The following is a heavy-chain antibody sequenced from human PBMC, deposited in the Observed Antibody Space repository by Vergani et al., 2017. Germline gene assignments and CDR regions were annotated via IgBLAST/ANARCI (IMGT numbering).Heavy chain of an antibody. J-gene: IGHJ4*02. CDR3: ARGKTGYSSGWEDFDY. CDR2: INHSGST. V-gene: IGHV4-34*01. D-gene: IGHD6-19*01. Sequence: QVQLQQWGAGLLKPSETLSLTCAVYGGSFSGYYWSWIRQPPGKGLEWIGEINHSGSTNYNPSLKSRVTISVDTSKNQFSLKLSSVTAADTAGYYCARGKTGYSSGWEDFDYWGQGTLVTVSS. CDR1: GGSFSGYY.